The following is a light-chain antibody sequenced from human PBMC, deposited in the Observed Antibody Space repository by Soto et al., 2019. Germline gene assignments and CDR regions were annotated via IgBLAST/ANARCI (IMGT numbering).Light chain of an antibody. J-gene: IGKJ1*01. CDR1: HTISSSY. V-gene: IGKV3-20*01. CDR2: AIS. CDR3: QQYDSSPRT. Sequence: ENVLTQSQGTLSLSPGQRATLSCRASHTISSSYLAWYQQKPGQAPRLLIYAISDRATGVPDRFRGSGSGTDFTLTITRLEPEDFAVYFCQQYDSSPRTFGQGTKVEIK.